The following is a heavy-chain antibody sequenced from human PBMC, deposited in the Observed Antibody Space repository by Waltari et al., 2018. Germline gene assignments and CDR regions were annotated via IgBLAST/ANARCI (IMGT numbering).Heavy chain of an antibody. V-gene: IGHV1-69*02. Sequence: QVQLVQSGAEVKKPGSSVKVSCKASGGTFSSYTISWVRQAPGQGLEWMGRIIPILGIANYAQKFQGRVTITADKSTSTAYVELSSLRSEDTAVYYCARYIAAGKTREAFDIWGQGTMVTVSS. CDR1: GGTFSSYT. J-gene: IGHJ3*02. D-gene: IGHD6-13*01. CDR2: IIPILGIA. CDR3: ARYIAAGKTREAFDI.